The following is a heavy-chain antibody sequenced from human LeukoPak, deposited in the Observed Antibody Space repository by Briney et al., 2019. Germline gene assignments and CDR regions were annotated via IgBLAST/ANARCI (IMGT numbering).Heavy chain of an antibody. CDR1: EFTFSTYS. CDR3: AREKSEAFDY. CDR2: IGGSSSST. J-gene: IGHJ4*02. Sequence: GGSLRLSCAASEFTFSTYSMNWVRQAPGKGLEWVSSIGGSSSSTYYADSVRGRFTISRDNAKNSLFLQMNSLRAEDTAVYYCAREKSEAFDYWGQGTLVTVSS. V-gene: IGHV3-21*01.